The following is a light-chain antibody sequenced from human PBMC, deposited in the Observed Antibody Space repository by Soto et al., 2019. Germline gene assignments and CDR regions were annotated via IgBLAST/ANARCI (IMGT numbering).Light chain of an antibody. CDR1: QGIRND. CDR3: LQDYNYPSYT. J-gene: IGKJ2*01. V-gene: IGKV1-6*01. Sequence: AIQMTQSPSSLSASVGDRVTITCRASQGIRNDLGWYQQKPGKAPKLLIYAASSLQSGVPSRFSGSRSDTDFTLTISSLQPEDFATYSCLQDYNYPSYTFGQGTKLEIK. CDR2: AAS.